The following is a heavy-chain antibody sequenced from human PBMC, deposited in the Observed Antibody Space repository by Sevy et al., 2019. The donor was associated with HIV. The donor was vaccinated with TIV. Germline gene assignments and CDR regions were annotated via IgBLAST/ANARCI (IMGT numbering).Heavy chain of an antibody. J-gene: IGHJ3*02. CDR2: IKSKTDGGTT. CDR3: TTIDSGSYYEGAFDI. D-gene: IGHD1-26*01. Sequence: GGSLRLSCAASGFTFSNAWMSWVRQAPGKGLEWVGRIKSKTDGGTTDYAAPVKGRFTISRDNSKNTLYLQMNSVKTEDTAVYYSTTIDSGSYYEGAFDIWGQGTMVTVSS. CDR1: GFTFSNAW. V-gene: IGHV3-15*01.